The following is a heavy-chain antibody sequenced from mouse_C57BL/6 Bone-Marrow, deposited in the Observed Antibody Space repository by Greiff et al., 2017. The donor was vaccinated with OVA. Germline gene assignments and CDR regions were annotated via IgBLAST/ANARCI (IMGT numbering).Heavy chain of an antibody. J-gene: IGHJ1*03. CDR2: IYPRSGNT. CDR1: GYTFTSYG. Sequence: VKLVESGAELARPGASVKLSCKASGYTFTSYGISWVKQRTGQGLEWIGEIYPRSGNTYYNEKFKGKATLTADKSSSTAYMELRSLTSEDSAVYFCARDGYHWYFDVWGTGTTVTVSS. V-gene: IGHV1-81*01. D-gene: IGHD2-3*01. CDR3: ARDGYHWYFDV.